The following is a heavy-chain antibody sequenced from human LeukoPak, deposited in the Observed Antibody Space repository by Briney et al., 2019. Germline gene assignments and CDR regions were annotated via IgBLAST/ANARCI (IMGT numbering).Heavy chain of an antibody. J-gene: IGHJ4*02. CDR2: IKQDGSEK. CDR3: ARLTAYYDFWSGYSYFDY. CDR1: GFTFSSYA. D-gene: IGHD3-3*01. Sequence: GRSLRLSCAASGFTFSSYAMSWVRQAPGKGLEWVANIKQDGSEKYYVDSVKGRFTISRDNAKNSLYLQMNSLRAEDTAVYYCARLTAYYDFWSGYSYFDYWGQGTLVTVSS. V-gene: IGHV3-7*01.